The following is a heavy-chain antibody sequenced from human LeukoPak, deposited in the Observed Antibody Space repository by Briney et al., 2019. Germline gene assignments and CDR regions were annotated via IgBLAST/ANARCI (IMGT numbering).Heavy chain of an antibody. CDR3: VRYTRRYPLDY. J-gene: IGHJ4*02. D-gene: IGHD2-2*02. Sequence: PGGSLRPSCAASGFTFSNYWMSWVRQAPGKGLEWVANIKEDGSEKYYVDSVRGRFTISRDNAENSLSLQMNSLRAEDTAVYYCVRYTRRYPLDYWGQGTLVTVSS. CDR2: IKEDGSEK. CDR1: GFTFSNYW. V-gene: IGHV3-7*04.